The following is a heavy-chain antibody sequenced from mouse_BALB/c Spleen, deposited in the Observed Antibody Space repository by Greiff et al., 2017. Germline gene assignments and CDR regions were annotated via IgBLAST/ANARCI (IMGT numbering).Heavy chain of an antibody. Sequence: DVMVVESGGGLVKPGGSLKLSCAASGFTFSSYAMSWVRQTPEKRLEWVASISSGGSTYYPDSVKGRFTISRDNARNILYLQMSSLRSEDTAMYYCARFYDPFCAMDYWGQGTSVTVSS. CDR2: ISSGGST. V-gene: IGHV5-6-5*01. J-gene: IGHJ4*01. CDR1: GFTFSSYA. CDR3: ARFYDPFCAMDY. D-gene: IGHD2-3*01.